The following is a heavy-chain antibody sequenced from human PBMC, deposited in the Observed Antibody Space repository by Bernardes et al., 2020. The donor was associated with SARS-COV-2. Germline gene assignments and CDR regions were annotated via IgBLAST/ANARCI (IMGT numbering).Heavy chain of an antibody. CDR3: ATRKPRSGRSHYYYSMDV. V-gene: IGHV1-2*02. Sequence: ASVKVSCKASGYTFTGYYMHWVRQAPGQGLEWMGWINPNSGGTNYAQKFQGRVTMTRDTSISTAYMELSRLRSDDTAVYYCATRKPRSGRSHYYYSMDVWGQGTTVTVSS. J-gene: IGHJ6*02. CDR1: GYTFTGYY. CDR2: INPNSGGT. D-gene: IGHD6-19*01.